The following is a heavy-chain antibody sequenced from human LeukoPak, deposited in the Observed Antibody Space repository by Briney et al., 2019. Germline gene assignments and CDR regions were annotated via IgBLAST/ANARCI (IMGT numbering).Heavy chain of an antibody. Sequence: GGSLRLSCAASGFTLSSYAMSWVRQAPGKGLEWVSAISGSGGSTYYADSVKGRFTISRDNSKNTLYLQMNSLRAEDTAVYYCAKVPQKVSAIFWGQGTLVTVSS. CDR1: GFTLSSYA. CDR3: AKVPQKVSAIF. CDR2: ISGSGGST. J-gene: IGHJ4*02. D-gene: IGHD3-3*01. V-gene: IGHV3-23*01.